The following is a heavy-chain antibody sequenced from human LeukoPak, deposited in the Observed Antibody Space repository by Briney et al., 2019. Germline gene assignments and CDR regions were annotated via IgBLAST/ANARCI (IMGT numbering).Heavy chain of an antibody. D-gene: IGHD5-12*01. J-gene: IGHJ4*02. CDR2: ISYDGSNK. Sequence: PGRSLRLSCAASGFTFSTYGIHWVRQAPGKGLEWVAFISYDGSNKYYADSVKGRFTISRDNAKNSLYLQMNSLRAEDTAVYYCAREMGGYPFDYWGQGTLVTVSS. CDR1: GFTFSTYG. V-gene: IGHV3-30*03. CDR3: AREMGGYPFDY.